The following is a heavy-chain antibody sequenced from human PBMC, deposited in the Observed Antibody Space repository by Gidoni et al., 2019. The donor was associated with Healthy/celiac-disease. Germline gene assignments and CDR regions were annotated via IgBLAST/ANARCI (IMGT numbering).Heavy chain of an antibody. V-gene: IGHV4-61*02. Sequence: QVQLQESGPGLVKPAQTLSLTCTVSGGSISSGSYYWSWIRQPAGKGLEWIGRIYTSGSTNYNPSLKSRVTISVDTSKNQISLKLSSVTAADTAVYYCARAGYCSGGSCYSSWFDPWGQGTLVTVSS. CDR2: IYTSGST. CDR1: GGSISSGSYY. J-gene: IGHJ5*02. D-gene: IGHD2-15*01. CDR3: ARAGYCSGGSCYSSWFDP.